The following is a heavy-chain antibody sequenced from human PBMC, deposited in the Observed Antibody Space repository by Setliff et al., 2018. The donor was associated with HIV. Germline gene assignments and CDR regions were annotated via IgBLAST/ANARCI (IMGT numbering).Heavy chain of an antibody. J-gene: IGHJ5*02. Sequence: PGGSLRLSCAASGFIFSNYWMHWVRQAPGKGLVWVSYITGSGDTIYYADSVKGRFTMSRDNAKDSVYLQMNTLRVEDTAVYYCASSGSGSYINWFGPWGQGTLVTVSS. CDR2: ITGSGDTI. V-gene: IGHV3-11*04. CDR3: ASSGSGSYINWFGP. D-gene: IGHD3-10*01. CDR1: GFIFSNYW.